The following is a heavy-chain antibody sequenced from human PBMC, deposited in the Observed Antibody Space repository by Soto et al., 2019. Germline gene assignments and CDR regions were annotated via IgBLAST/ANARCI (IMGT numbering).Heavy chain of an antibody. J-gene: IGHJ4*02. CDR2: IYYTGST. Sequence: QVQLQESGPGLVTPSETLSLTCTVSGGSMSSNYWTWIRQSPGKGLEWIGYIYYTGSTKYNTSLQSRVTISLDTSKNQFSLRLTSVTSADTAVYYCARGGSYGDFFDYWGQGAQVTVSS. V-gene: IGHV4-59*01. D-gene: IGHD4-17*01. CDR3: ARGGSYGDFFDY. CDR1: GGSMSSNY.